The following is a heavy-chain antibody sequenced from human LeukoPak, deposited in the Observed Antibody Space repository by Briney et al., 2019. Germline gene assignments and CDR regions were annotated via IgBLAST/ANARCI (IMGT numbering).Heavy chain of an antibody. D-gene: IGHD3-22*01. Sequence: GGSLRLSCAASGFTFSSYWMHWVRQAPGKGLVWVSCINSDGSSTTYADSVKGRFTISRDNAKNSLYLQMNSLRAEDTAVYYCAREAPGYYDSSGYSDYWGQGTLVTVSS. V-gene: IGHV3-74*01. CDR2: INSDGSST. J-gene: IGHJ4*02. CDR3: AREAPGYYDSSGYSDY. CDR1: GFTFSSYW.